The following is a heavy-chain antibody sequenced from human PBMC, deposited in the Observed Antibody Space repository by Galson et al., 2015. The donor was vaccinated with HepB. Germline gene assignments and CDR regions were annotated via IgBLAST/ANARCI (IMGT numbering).Heavy chain of an antibody. CDR3: AKDPLPEYDWARYRSPDTAQLDS. D-gene: IGHD3-16*02. J-gene: IGHJ4*02. CDR2: ISGGGGRI. Sequence: SLRLSCAASGFTFYNYGMSWVRQAPGKGLEWVSTISGGGGRIHYVDSVRGRFIISRDTSKTTMFLQMNSLRVEDTAVYYCAKDPLPEYDWARYRSPDTAQLDSWGQGTLVAVSS. CDR1: GFTFYNYG. V-gene: IGHV3-23*01.